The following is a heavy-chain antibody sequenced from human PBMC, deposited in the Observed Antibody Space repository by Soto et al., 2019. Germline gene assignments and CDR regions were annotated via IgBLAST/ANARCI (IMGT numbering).Heavy chain of an antibody. D-gene: IGHD1-26*01. CDR3: ARDLPIGSY. Sequence: QVQLVESGGGVVQPGRSLRLSCAASGFTFSSYGMHWVRQAPGKGLEGVAVIWYDGSNKYYADSVKGRFTISRDNSKNTLYLQMNSLRAEDTAVYYCARDLPIGSYWGQGTLVTVSS. CDR2: IWYDGSNK. CDR1: GFTFSSYG. J-gene: IGHJ4*02. V-gene: IGHV3-33*01.